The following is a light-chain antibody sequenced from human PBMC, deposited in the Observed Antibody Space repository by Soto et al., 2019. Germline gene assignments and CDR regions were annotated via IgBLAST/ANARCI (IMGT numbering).Light chain of an antibody. Sequence: QSVLTQPASVSGSPGQSITISCTGTSSDVGLYDYVSWYQQHPGKAPQLMIYAVSNRPSGVSNRFSASKSGNTASLFISGLQADDEADYYCSSYTSSDTYVFGTGTKVTVL. CDR3: SSYTSSDTYV. V-gene: IGLV2-14*01. CDR1: SSDVGLYDY. J-gene: IGLJ1*01. CDR2: AVS.